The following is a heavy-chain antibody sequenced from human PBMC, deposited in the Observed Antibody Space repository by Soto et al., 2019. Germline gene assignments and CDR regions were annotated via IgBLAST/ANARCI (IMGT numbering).Heavy chain of an antibody. Sequence: ASVKVSCKVSGYTLTELSMHWVRQAPGKGLEWMGGFDPEDGETIYAQKFQGRGTMAKDTSTDTAYMELSSLRSEDTAVYYCARAVYCSSTSCYYRFDYWGQGTLVTVSS. CDR3: ARAVYCSSTSCYYRFDY. CDR1: GYTLTELS. CDR2: FDPEDGET. J-gene: IGHJ4*02. V-gene: IGHV1-24*01. D-gene: IGHD2-2*01.